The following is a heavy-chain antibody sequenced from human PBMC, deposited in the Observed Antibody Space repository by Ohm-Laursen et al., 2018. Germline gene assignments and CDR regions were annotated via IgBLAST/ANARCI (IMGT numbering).Heavy chain of an antibody. Sequence: ASVKVSCKASGYTFTTYDINWVRQAIGQGLEWMGWMNPNSGNTGYAQKFQGRVTMTRSTSISTAYMELSSLKSEDTAVYYCARRYCTSSSCYYDYWGQGTLVTVSS. V-gene: IGHV1-8*01. CDR2: MNPNSGNT. D-gene: IGHD2-2*01. CDR1: GYTFTTYD. CDR3: ARRYCTSSSCYYDY. J-gene: IGHJ4*02.